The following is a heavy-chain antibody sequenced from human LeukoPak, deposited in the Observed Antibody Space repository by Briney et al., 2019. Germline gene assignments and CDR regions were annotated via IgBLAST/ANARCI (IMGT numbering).Heavy chain of an antibody. V-gene: IGHV1-69*13. CDR1: GGTFGSYA. Sequence: SVKVSCKASGGTFGSYAISWVRQAPGQGLEWMGGIIPIFGTANYAQKFQGRVTVTADESTSTAYMELSSLRSEDTAVYYCARGCSGGTSCYRANWFDPWGQGTLVTVSS. CDR2: IIPIFGTA. CDR3: ARGCSGGTSCYRANWFDP. D-gene: IGHD2-2*01. J-gene: IGHJ5*02.